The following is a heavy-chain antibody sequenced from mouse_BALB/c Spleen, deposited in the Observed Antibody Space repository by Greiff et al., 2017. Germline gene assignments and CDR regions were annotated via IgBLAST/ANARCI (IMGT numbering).Heavy chain of an antibody. CDR1: GFAFSSYD. CDR2: ISSGGGST. Sequence: EVKLMESGGGLVKPGGSLKLSCAASGFAFSSYDMSWVRQTPEKRLEWVAYISSGGGSTYYPDTVKGRFTISRDNAKNTLYLQMSSLKSEDTAMYYCARHPPDYYYFDYWGQGTTLTVSS. D-gene: IGHD1-1*01. CDR3: ARHPPDYYYFDY. J-gene: IGHJ2*01. V-gene: IGHV5-12-1*01.